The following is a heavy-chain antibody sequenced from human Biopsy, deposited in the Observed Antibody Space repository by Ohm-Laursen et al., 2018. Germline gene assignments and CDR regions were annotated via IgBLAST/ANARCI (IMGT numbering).Heavy chain of an antibody. V-gene: IGHV3-23*01. CDR3: AKPADSYGSEFYFDY. Sequence: GSLRLFCTATGFTFSSYAMTWVRQAPGKGLEWVSVINTSGGSTHYAVSVKGRFTISRDNSKSTLYLRMNSLRAEDTAVYYCAKPADSYGSEFYFDYWGQGTLVTVSS. J-gene: IGHJ4*02. D-gene: IGHD4-17*01. CDR1: GFTFSSYA. CDR2: INTSGGST.